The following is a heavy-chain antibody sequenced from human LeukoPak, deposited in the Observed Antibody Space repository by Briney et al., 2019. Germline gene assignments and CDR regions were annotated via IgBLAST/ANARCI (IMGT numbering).Heavy chain of an antibody. Sequence: LPGGSLRLSCAASGFTFSSYSMNWVRQAPGKGLEWMANIKQDGSEKYYVDSVKGRFTISRDNAKNSLYLQMNSLRAEDTAVYYCAREPSPGAFDIWGQGTMVTVSS. CDR2: IKQDGSEK. V-gene: IGHV3-7*01. CDR3: AREPSPGAFDI. J-gene: IGHJ3*02. CDR1: GFTFSSYS. D-gene: IGHD2-2*01.